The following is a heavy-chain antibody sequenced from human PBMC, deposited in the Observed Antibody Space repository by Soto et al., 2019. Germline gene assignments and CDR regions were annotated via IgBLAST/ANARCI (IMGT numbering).Heavy chain of an antibody. CDR3: ARDRIAAAGTDY. Sequence: ASVKVSCKASGYTFTSYAMHWVRQAPGQRLEWMGWINAGNGNTKYSQKFQGRVTITRDTSASTAYMELSSLRSEDTAVYYCARDRIAAAGTDYWDQGTLVTVSS. D-gene: IGHD6-13*01. J-gene: IGHJ4*02. V-gene: IGHV1-3*01. CDR1: GYTFTSYA. CDR2: INAGNGNT.